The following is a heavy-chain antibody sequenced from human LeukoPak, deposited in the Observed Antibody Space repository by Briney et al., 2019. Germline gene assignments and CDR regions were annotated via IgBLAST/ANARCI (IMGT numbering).Heavy chain of an antibody. V-gene: IGHV3-23*01. D-gene: IGHD3-3*01. CDR3: AKDYLKGNGVYDALGV. CDR1: GLTFNTYA. J-gene: IGHJ3*01. CDR2: IYTTHFT. Sequence: PGGSLRLSCAASGLTFNTYAMSWVRRAPGRGLEWVSNIYTTHFTYHSDSVMDRCTASRDDSKNKLYLPKMSLIAEDTALYYCAKDYLKGNGVYDALGVWGQGTMVTVSS.